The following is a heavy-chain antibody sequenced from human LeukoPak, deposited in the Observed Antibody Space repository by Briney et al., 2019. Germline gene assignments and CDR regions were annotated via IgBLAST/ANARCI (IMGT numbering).Heavy chain of an antibody. Sequence: GGSLRLSCAASGFTFSSYAMHWVRQAPGKGLEWVAVISFDGNNEYYADSVKGRFTISRDNSKNTLYLQMNSLRAEDTAVYYCARDAPAAGPGRSDYFDYWGQGTLVTVSS. V-gene: IGHV3-30-3*01. CDR2: ISFDGNNE. CDR1: GFTFSSYA. CDR3: ARDAPAAGPGRSDYFDY. D-gene: IGHD6-13*01. J-gene: IGHJ4*02.